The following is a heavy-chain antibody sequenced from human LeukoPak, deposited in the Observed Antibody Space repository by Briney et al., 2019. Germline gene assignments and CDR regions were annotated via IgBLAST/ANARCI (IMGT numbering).Heavy chain of an antibody. CDR3: ARVDYELYYDILTGYYYFNN. CDR1: GFTFSSYS. Sequence: GGSLRLSCAASGFTFSSYSMNWVRQAPGKGLEWVSSITSSGRYIYYADSVKGRFTISRDNAKNSLYLQMNSLRAEDTAIYYCARVDYELYYDILTGYYYFNNWGQGTLVTVSS. J-gene: IGHJ4*02. D-gene: IGHD3-9*01. V-gene: IGHV3-21*01. CDR2: ITSSGRYI.